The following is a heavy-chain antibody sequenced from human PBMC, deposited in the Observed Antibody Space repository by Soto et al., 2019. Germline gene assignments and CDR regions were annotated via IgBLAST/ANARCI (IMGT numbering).Heavy chain of an antibody. CDR2: VYYSGST. Sequence: SETLSLTCTVSGGSIRSGDYYWSWIRQPPGKGLEWIGYVYYSGSTYYNTSLKSRVTISVDTSKNQFSLKLSSVTAADTALYFCARGTYYYDSSGYNNWFDPWGQGTLVTVSS. D-gene: IGHD3-22*01. V-gene: IGHV4-30-4*01. CDR1: GGSIRSGDYY. J-gene: IGHJ5*02. CDR3: ARGTYYYDSSGYNNWFDP.